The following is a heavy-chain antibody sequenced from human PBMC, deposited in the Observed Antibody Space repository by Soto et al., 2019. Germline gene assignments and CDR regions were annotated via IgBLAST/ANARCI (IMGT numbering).Heavy chain of an antibody. D-gene: IGHD3-10*01. CDR3: ARDFGAFNYGSAYFAY. V-gene: IGHV3-33*01. CDR2: IWYDGSNQ. Sequence: GGYLRLSWAPSGLTFSTYGMHWVRQAPGKGLEWVAVIWYDGSNQYYADSVKGRFTISRDNSKNTLYMQMNSLRAEDTAVYYCARDFGAFNYGSAYFAYCGQGPTVTVSA. J-gene: IGHJ4*02. CDR1: GLTFSTYG.